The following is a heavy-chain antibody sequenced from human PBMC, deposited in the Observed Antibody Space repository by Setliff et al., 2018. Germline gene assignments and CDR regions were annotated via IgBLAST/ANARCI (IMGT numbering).Heavy chain of an antibody. CDR2: ISSSGSTI. V-gene: IGHV3-11*04. J-gene: IGHJ3*01. Sequence: GGSLRLSCAASGFTFSDYYMSWIRQAPGKGLEWVSYISSSGSTIYYADSVKGRFTISRDNAKNSLYLQMNSLRAEDTAVYYCARKSGSYYFNAFDLWGQGTMVTVSS. CDR3: ARKSGSYYFNAFDL. CDR1: GFTFSDYY. D-gene: IGHD1-26*01.